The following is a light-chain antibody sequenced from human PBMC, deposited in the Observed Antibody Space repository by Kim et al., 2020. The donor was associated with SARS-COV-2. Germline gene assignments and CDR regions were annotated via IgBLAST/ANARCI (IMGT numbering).Light chain of an antibody. J-gene: IGLJ3*02. CDR2: GNF. Sequence: ELTQPPSASGTLGQWVTIYCSGSSSNIGANTVNWFQKRPGTAPKLLVYGNFQRPSGVPDRFSGSKFGTSASLGISGLQSEDEIDYYCASWDDSLNGWVFGGGTQLTVL. CDR3: ASWDDSLNGWV. CDR1: SSNIGANT. V-gene: IGLV1-44*01.